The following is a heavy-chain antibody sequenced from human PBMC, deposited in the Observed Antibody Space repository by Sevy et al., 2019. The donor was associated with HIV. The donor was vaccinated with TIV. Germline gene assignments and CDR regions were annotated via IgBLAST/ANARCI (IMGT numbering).Heavy chain of an antibody. CDR1: GYRVSSYW. Sequence: GESLKISCKGSGYRVSSYWIAWVRQMPGKGLEWMGIIYPGDPDPTYSPSFEGQVTISVDKSISTAFLQWSSLKASDTAMYYCACGFSYGHFDYWGQGTLVTVSS. J-gene: IGHJ4*02. V-gene: IGHV5-51*01. CDR2: IYPGDPDP. CDR3: ACGFSYGHFDY. D-gene: IGHD5-18*01.